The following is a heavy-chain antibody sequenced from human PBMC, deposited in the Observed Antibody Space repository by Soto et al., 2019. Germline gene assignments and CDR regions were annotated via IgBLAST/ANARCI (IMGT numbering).Heavy chain of an antibody. Sequence: SETLSLTCTVSGGSISSYYWSWIRQPPGKGLEWIRYIYYSGSTNYNPSLKSRVTISVDTSKNQFSLKLSSVTAADTAVYYCARGGFWSGYFRYYYYGMDVWGQGTTVTVSS. CDR3: ARGGFWSGYFRYYYYGMDV. V-gene: IGHV4-59*01. CDR2: IYYSGST. CDR1: GGSISSYY. D-gene: IGHD3-3*01. J-gene: IGHJ6*02.